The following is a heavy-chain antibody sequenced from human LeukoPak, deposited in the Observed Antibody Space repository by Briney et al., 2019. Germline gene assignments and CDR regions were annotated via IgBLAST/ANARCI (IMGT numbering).Heavy chain of an antibody. CDR1: GLTFSSDW. Sequence: GGSLRLSCAASGLTFSSDWMHWVRHVPGKGLVWVSRINSDASTINYADSVKGRFTISRDNAKNTLYLQMNNLRAEDTAVYYCAREDCTIGAVCSSLLDHWGRGTLVTVSS. CDR2: INSDASTI. V-gene: IGHV3-74*01. J-gene: IGHJ4*02. D-gene: IGHD2-8*01. CDR3: AREDCTIGAVCSSLLDH.